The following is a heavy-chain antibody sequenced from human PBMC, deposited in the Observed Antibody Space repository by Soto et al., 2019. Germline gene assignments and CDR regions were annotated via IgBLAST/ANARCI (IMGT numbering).Heavy chain of an antibody. D-gene: IGHD5-12*01. CDR1: GFTFSSYA. CDR3: AKAVDIVPTPDMDV. CDR2: ISGSGGRT. Sequence: EVQLLESGGGLVQPGGSLRLSCAASGFTFSSYAMTWVRQAPGKGLEWVSGISGSGGRTYYEDSVKGRFTISRDNSKHTLYLQMNSLRAEDTAVYYCAKAVDIVPTPDMDVWGQGTTVSVSS. V-gene: IGHV3-23*01. J-gene: IGHJ6*02.